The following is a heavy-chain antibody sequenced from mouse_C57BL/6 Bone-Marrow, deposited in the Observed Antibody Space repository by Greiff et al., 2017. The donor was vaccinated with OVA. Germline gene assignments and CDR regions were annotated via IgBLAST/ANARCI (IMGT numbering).Heavy chain of an antibody. CDR3: ARSHYHGNSPYCYFDL. D-gene: IGHD1-1*01. V-gene: IGHV1-78*01. J-gene: IGHJ1*03. CDR2: IYPRDGST. CDR1: GYTFTDHT. Sequence: QVQLQQSDAELVKPGASVKISCKASGYTFTDHTIHWLKQRPEQGLEWIGYIYPRDGSTKYNEKFKGKATLTADKSSSTAYMQLNSLTSEDSAVYFCARSHYHGNSPYCYFDLWGTGTTVSVSS.